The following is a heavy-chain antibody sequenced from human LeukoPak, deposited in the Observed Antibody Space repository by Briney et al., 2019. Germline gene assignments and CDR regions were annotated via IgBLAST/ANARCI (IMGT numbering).Heavy chain of an antibody. Sequence: GGSLRLSCAASGFTFSNYIMHWVRQAPGKGLDWVAVIIENGSNQYYADSVKGRFTISRDSAKNSMYLQMNSLRAEDTAVYYCARSYGSGSYWDYWGQGTLVSVSS. J-gene: IGHJ4*02. D-gene: IGHD3-10*01. CDR2: IIENGSNQ. CDR1: GFTFSNYI. CDR3: ARSYGSGSYWDY. V-gene: IGHV3-30*04.